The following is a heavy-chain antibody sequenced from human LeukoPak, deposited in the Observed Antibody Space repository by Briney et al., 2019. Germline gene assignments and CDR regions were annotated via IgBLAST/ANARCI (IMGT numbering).Heavy chain of an antibody. V-gene: IGHV5-51*01. Sequence: GESLKISCKGSGYSFTSYWIGWVRQMPGKGLEWMGIINPGDSDTRYSPSFQGQVTISADRSISTAYLQWSSLKASDTAIYYCARRGLGYYFDNSGYKGDDAFDIWGQGTMVTVSS. CDR1: GYSFTSYW. D-gene: IGHD3-22*01. CDR2: INPGDSDT. J-gene: IGHJ3*02. CDR3: ARRGLGYYFDNSGYKGDDAFDI.